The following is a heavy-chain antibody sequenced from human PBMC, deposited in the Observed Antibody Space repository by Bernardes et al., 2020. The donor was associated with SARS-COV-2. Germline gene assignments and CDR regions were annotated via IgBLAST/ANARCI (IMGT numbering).Heavy chain of an antibody. CDR3: SRHDALGGWFFDL. J-gene: IGHJ2*01. Sequence: ESLKISCQGSGYSFSTSWIAWVRQKPGKGLDWMGIIYPGDSDTTYSPTFQGQVTIPADKSINTAYLQWSGLKASDTAVYYCSRHDALGGWFFDLWGRGTLVTVSS. D-gene: IGHD1-26*01. V-gene: IGHV5-51*01. CDR1: GYSFSTSW. CDR2: IYPGDSDT.